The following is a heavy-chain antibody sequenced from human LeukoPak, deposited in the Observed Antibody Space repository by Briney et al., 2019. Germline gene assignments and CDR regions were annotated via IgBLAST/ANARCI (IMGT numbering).Heavy chain of an antibody. CDR2: ISSSSYI. V-gene: IGHV3-21*01. J-gene: IGHJ4*02. D-gene: IGHD6-13*01. CDR1: GFTFSSYS. CDR3: ARVQLSRWSGYYFDY. Sequence: GGSLRLSCAASGFTFSSYSMNWVRQAPGKGLEWVSSISSSSYIYYADSVKGRFTISRDNAKNSLYLQMNSLRAEDTAVYYCARVQLSRWSGYYFDYWGQGTLVTVSS.